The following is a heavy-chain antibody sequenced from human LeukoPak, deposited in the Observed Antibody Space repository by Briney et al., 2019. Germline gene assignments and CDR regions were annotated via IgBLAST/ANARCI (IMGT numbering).Heavy chain of an antibody. J-gene: IGHJ4*02. D-gene: IGHD1-26*01. CDR3: ARPERVGEGMFDY. CDR1: DFTFNNYN. V-gene: IGHV3-21*01. Sequence: PGGSLRLSCTGSDFTFNNYNMNWVRQAPGKGLEWVSAIAGIRSSYSYTYCADSVKGRFTISRDNAKNSLYLQMNSLRAEDTAVYYCARPERVGEGMFDYWGQGALVTVSS. CDR2: IAGIRSSYSYT.